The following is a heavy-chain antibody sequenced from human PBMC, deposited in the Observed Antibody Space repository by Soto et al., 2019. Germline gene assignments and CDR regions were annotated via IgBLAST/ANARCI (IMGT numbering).Heavy chain of an antibody. D-gene: IGHD6-13*01. Sequence: EVQLVESGGGLVKPGGSLRLSCAASGFTFSSYSMNWVRQAPGKGLEWVSSISSSSSYIYYADSVKGRFTISRDNAKNSLYLQMNSLRAEDTAVYYCARERIHSSRWYPGYWGQGTLVTVSS. CDR2: ISSSSSYI. CDR3: ARERIHSSRWYPGY. V-gene: IGHV3-21*01. J-gene: IGHJ4*02. CDR1: GFTFSSYS.